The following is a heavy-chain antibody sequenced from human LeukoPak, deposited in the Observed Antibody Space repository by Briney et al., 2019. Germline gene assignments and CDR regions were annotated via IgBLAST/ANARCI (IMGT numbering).Heavy chain of an antibody. CDR1: GGSINNYY. J-gene: IGHJ6*03. D-gene: IGHD5-18*01. CDR3: ARGLQLWLVSYYYYYMDV. Sequence: PSETLSLTCTVSGGSINNYYWSWIRQPPGKRLEWIGYIYYSGSTNYNPSLKSRVTISLDTSKNQFSLRLSSVTAADTAVYYCARGLQLWLVSYYYYYMDVWGKGTTVTVSS. CDR2: IYYSGST. V-gene: IGHV4-59*01.